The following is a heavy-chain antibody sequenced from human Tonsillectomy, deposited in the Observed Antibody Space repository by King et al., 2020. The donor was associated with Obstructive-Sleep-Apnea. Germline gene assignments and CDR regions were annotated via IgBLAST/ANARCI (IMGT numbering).Heavy chain of an antibody. CDR3: ARVGETIYYYYGMDV. D-gene: IGHD1-14*01. V-gene: IGHV4-4*07. J-gene: IGHJ6*02. CDR2: MYTSGST. Sequence: VQLQESGPGLVEASETLSLTCSVSGASVSSFYWSWIRQPAGKGLEWIGRMYTSGSTDYNPSIKSRVTMSVDTSKNQFSLKLTSVTAADTAVYYCARVGETIYYYYGMDVWGHGTTVTVSS. CDR1: GASVSSFY.